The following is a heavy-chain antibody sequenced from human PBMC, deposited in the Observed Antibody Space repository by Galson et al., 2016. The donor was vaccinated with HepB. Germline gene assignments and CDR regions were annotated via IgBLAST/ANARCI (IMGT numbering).Heavy chain of an antibody. V-gene: IGHV4-39*01. Sequence: WVRQAPGKGLEWLGSIYYSGSTYYNPSLKSRVTISVDTSKNQFSLKLSSVTAADTAVYFCARLKSGSLGYWSGGNCYRPRQFDYWGQGTLLTVS. J-gene: IGHJ4*02. CDR3: ARLKSGSLGYWSGGNCYRPRQFDY. CDR2: IYYSGST. D-gene: IGHD2-15*01.